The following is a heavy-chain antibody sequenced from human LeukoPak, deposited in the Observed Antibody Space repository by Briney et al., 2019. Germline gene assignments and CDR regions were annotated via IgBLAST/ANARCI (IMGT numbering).Heavy chain of an antibody. J-gene: IGHJ6*02. CDR2: IDSDGVDT. Sequence: GGSLRLSCAASGFTFSRYWLHWVRQSPGKGLVWVSRIDSDGVDTTYADSVRGRFTISRDNAKNTLYLQMNTLRPEDTAVYYCGREDRFGYNYAYGMDVWGQGTPVTVSS. CDR3: GREDRFGYNYAYGMDV. V-gene: IGHV3-74*01. D-gene: IGHD5-18*01. CDR1: GFTFSRYW.